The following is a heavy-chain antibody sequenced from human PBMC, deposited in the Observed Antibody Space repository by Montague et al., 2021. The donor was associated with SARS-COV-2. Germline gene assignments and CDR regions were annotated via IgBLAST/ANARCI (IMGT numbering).Heavy chain of an antibody. V-gene: IGHV4-59*08. J-gene: IGHJ4*02. D-gene: IGHD2-15*01. CDR3: ARRALGNCSGGSCYSAFDY. Sequence: SETLSLTCTVSGGSISSYYWSWIRQPPGKGLEWIGYIYYSGSTNYNPSLKSRVTISVDTSKNQFSLKLSSVTAADTAVYYCARRALGNCSGGSCYSAFDYWGQGTRVTGSS. CDR2: IYYSGST. CDR1: GGSISSYY.